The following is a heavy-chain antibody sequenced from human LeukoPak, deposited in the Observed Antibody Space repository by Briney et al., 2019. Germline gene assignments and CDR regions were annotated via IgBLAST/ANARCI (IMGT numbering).Heavy chain of an antibody. CDR2: IIPIFGTA. J-gene: IGHJ4*02. D-gene: IGHD3-3*01. V-gene: IGHV1-69*05. CDR3: ARDKYYDFWSGYFNFDY. Sequence: VASVKVSCKASGGTFSSYAISWVRQAPGQGLEWMGGIIPIFGTANYAQKFQGRVTMTRDTSTSTVYMELSSLRSEDTAVFYCARDKYYDFWSGYFNFDYWGQGTLVTVSS. CDR1: GGTFSSYA.